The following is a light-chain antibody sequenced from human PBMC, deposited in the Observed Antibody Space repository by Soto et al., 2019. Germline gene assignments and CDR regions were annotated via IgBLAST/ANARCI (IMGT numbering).Light chain of an antibody. Sequence: QSVLTQPPTASGTPGQRVTISCSGSSSNIGSNAVNWYQQLPGTAPKLLIYSNNQRPSGVPDRFSGSKSGTSASLAISGLQSEAEADYYCAAWDDGLNAVVFGGGTKLTVL. J-gene: IGLJ2*01. CDR1: SSNIGSNA. CDR3: AAWDDGLNAVV. CDR2: SNN. V-gene: IGLV1-44*01.